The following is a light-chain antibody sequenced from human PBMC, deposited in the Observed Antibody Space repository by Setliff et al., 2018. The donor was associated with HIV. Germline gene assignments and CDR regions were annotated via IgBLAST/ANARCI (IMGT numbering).Light chain of an antibody. Sequence: EIVLTQSPGTLSLSPGERATLSCRASQSINSNYLAWYQQKPGQAPGLLIYGASSRATGIPNRFSGSGSGTDFTLTISRLEPEDFALYYCQQYGSSLRTFGQGTKVDIK. J-gene: IGKJ2*01. V-gene: IGKV3-20*01. CDR1: QSINSNY. CDR2: GAS. CDR3: QQYGSSLRT.